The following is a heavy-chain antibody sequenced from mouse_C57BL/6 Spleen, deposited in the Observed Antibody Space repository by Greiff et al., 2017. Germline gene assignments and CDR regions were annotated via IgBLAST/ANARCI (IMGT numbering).Heavy chain of an antibody. CDR3: ARYPYYAMDY. J-gene: IGHJ4*01. CDR2: INPNNGGT. CDR1: GYTFTDYY. Sequence: EVQLQQSGPELVKPGASVKISCKASGYTFTDYYMNWVKQSHGKSLEWIGDINPNNGGTSYNQKFKGKATLTVDKSSSTAYMELRSLTSEDSAVYYCARYPYYAMDYWGQGTSVTVSS. V-gene: IGHV1-26*01.